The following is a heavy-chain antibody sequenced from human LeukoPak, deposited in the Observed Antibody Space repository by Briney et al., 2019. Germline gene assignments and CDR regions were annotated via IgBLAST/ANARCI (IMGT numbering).Heavy chain of an antibody. V-gene: IGHV4-39*07. Sequence: SETLSLTCTVPGGSISSSSYYWGWIRQPPGKGLEWIGSIYYSGSTYYNPSLKSRVTISVDTSKNQFSLKLSSVTAADTAVYYCARDHEDIVATIWGEGLNIWGQGTVVTVSS. D-gene: IGHD5-12*01. J-gene: IGHJ3*02. CDR3: ARDHEDIVATIWGEGLNI. CDR1: GGSISSSSYY. CDR2: IYYSGST.